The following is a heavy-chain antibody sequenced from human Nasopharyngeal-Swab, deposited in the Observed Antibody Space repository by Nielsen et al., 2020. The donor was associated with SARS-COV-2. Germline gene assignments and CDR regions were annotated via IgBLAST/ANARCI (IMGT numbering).Heavy chain of an antibody. V-gene: IGHV4-39*07. CDR2: IYYSGST. D-gene: IGHD2-15*01. J-gene: IGHJ6*03. CDR3: ARVRGPGFYYYYMDV. Sequence: RQAPGKGLEWIGSIYYSGSTNYNPSLKSRVTISVDTSKNQFSLKLSSVTAADTAVYYCARVRGPGFYYYYMDVWGKGTTATVSS.